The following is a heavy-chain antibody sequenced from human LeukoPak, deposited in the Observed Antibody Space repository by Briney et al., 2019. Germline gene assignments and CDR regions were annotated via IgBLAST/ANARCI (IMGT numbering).Heavy chain of an antibody. J-gene: IGHJ3*02. CDR2: IIPIFGTA. V-gene: IGHV1-69*01. D-gene: IGHD6-13*01. CDR3: ARLIGALGIAPDDAFDI. Sequence: ASVKVSCKASGGTFSSYAISWVRQAPGQGLEWMGGIIPIFGTANCAQKFQGRVTITADESTSTAYMELSRLRSDDTAVYYCARLIGALGIAPDDAFDIWGQGTMVTVSS. CDR1: GGTFSSYA.